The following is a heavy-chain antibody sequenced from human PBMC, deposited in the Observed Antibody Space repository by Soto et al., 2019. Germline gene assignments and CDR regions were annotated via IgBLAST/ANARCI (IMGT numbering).Heavy chain of an antibody. V-gene: IGHV1-69*13. Sequence: SVKVSCKASGGTFSSYAISWVRQPPGQGLEWMGGIIPIFGTANYAQKFQGRVTITADESTSTAYMELSSLRSEDTAVYYCARESLDYDILTGYLAPYYYYYYGMDVWGQGTTVTVSS. CDR2: IIPIFGTA. CDR1: GGTFSSYA. D-gene: IGHD3-9*01. CDR3: ARESLDYDILTGYLAPYYYYYYGMDV. J-gene: IGHJ6*02.